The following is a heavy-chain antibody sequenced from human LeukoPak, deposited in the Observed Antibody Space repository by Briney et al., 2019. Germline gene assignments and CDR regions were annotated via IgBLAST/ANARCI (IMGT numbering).Heavy chain of an antibody. V-gene: IGHV1-69*06. Sequence: GASVKVSCKASGGTFSSYAISWVRQAPGQGLEWMGGIIPIFGTANYAQKFQGRVTITADKSTSTAYMELISLRSEDTAVYYCARSPDRYYYGSGSYPARYFDYWGQGTLVTVSS. CDR2: IIPIFGTA. D-gene: IGHD3-10*01. CDR1: GGTFSSYA. CDR3: ARSPDRYYYGSGSYPARYFDY. J-gene: IGHJ4*02.